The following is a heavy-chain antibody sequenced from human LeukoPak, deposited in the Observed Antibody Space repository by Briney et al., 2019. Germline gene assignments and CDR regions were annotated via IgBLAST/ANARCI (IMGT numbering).Heavy chain of an antibody. CDR3: ARGDSGSYYFDY. CDR2: ISSSGSTI. J-gene: IGHJ4*02. CDR1: GFTFSSYE. D-gene: IGHD1-26*01. Sequence: GGSLRLSCAAFGFTFSSYEMNWVRQAPGKGLEWVSYISSSGSTIYYADSVKGRFTISRDSAKNSLYLQMNSLRAEDTAVYYCARGDSGSYYFDYWGQGTLVTVSS. V-gene: IGHV3-48*03.